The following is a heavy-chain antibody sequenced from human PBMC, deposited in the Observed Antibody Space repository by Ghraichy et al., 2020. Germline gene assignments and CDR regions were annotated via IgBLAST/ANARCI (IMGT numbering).Heavy chain of an antibody. CDR3: ARTGSLRPDWFFDL. CDR2: IYHSGST. D-gene: IGHD1-14*01. CDR1: GSSISSNY. Sequence: SETLSLTCTVSGSSISSNYWTWIRQPPGKGLEWIGYIYHSGSTNSNPSLKSRVSISVDASKNQFSLKLRSVTAADTAVYYCARTGSLRPDWFFDLWGRGTLISVSS. V-gene: IGHV4-59*01. J-gene: IGHJ2*01.